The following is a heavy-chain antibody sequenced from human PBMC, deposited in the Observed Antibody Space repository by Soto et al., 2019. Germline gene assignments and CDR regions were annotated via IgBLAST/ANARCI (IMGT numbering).Heavy chain of an antibody. J-gene: IGHJ6*03. Sequence: EVQLLESGGGLVQPGGPLRLSCAASGFTFSSYAMSWVRQAPGKGLEWVSAISGSGGSTYYAYSVKGRFTISRDNSKNTQYLQTNSLKAEDTAVYYCAKIPITIFGVVIIPYYYYMDVWGKGTTVTVSS. CDR2: ISGSGGST. CDR3: AKIPITIFGVVIIPYYYYMDV. CDR1: GFTFSSYA. D-gene: IGHD3-3*01. V-gene: IGHV3-23*01.